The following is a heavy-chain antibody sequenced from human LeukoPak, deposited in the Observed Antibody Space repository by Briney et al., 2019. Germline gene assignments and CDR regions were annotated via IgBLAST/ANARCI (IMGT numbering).Heavy chain of an antibody. CDR3: ARDQDDFWSGCMWFDY. V-gene: IGHV1-18*01. D-gene: IGHD3-3*01. CDR2: ISAYNGNT. J-gene: IGHJ4*02. Sequence: ASVKVSCKASGYTFTSYGISWVRQAPGQGLEWMGWISAYNGNTNYAQKLQGRVTMTTDTSTSTAYMELRSLRSDDTAVYYCARDQDDFWSGCMWFDYWGQGTLVTVSS. CDR1: GYTFTSYG.